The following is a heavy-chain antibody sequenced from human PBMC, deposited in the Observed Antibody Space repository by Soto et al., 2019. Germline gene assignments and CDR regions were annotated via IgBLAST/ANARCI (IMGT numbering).Heavy chain of an antibody. CDR1: GGSVSSGSYY. J-gene: IGHJ4*02. CDR3: ARARFCTSTSCYHYLDF. D-gene: IGHD2-2*01. Sequence: KPSETLSLTCTVPGGSVSSGSYYWSWIRQPPGKGLEWIGYIYNNGRTDYNPSLKSRVTISVDTSKNHFSLKLSSVTPADTAVYYCARARFCTSTSCYHYLDFWGQGTLVTVSS. CDR2: IYNNGRT. V-gene: IGHV4-61*03.